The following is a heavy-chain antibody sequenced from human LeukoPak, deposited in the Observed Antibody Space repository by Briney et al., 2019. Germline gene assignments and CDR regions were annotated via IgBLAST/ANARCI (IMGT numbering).Heavy chain of an antibody. V-gene: IGHV4-34*01. D-gene: IGHD1-7*01. CDR2: INHSGST. J-gene: IGHJ6*02. CDR1: GGSFSGYY. CDR3: ARGVLELRSNGMDV. Sequence: PSETLSLTCAVYGGSFSGYYWSWIRQPPGKGLEWIGEINHSGSTNYNPSLKSRVTISVDTSKNQFSLKLSSVTAADTAVYYCARGVLELRSNGMDVWGQGTTVTVSS.